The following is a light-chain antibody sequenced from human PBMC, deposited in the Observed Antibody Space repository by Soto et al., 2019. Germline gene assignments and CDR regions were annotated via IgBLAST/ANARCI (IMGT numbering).Light chain of an antibody. CDR1: QSISSS. CDR3: QQRANWPT. Sequence: EIVLTQSPATLSLSPGERATLSCRASQSISSSLAWYQQKPGQAPRLLIYDASNRATGIPARFSGSVSGTDFTLTISSLEPEDFAVYYCQQRANWPTFGGGTEVEIK. CDR2: DAS. J-gene: IGKJ4*01. V-gene: IGKV3-11*01.